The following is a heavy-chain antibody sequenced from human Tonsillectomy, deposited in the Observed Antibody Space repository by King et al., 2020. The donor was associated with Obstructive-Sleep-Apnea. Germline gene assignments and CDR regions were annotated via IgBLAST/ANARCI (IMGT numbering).Heavy chain of an antibody. CDR2: INHSGST. CDR3: ARGRGSSSLTDRGRPRYYFDY. Sequence: VQLQQWGAGLLKPSETLSLTCAVYGGSFSGYYWSWIRQPPGKGLEWIGEINHSGSTNYNPSLKSRVTISVDTSKNQFSLKLSSVTAAETAVYYCARGRGSSSLTDRGRPRYYFDYWGQGTLVTVSS. CDR1: GGSFSGYY. J-gene: IGHJ4*02. V-gene: IGHV4-34*01. D-gene: IGHD6-13*01.